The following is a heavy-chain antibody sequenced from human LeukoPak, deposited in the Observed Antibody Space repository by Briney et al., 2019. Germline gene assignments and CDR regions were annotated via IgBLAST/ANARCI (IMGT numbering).Heavy chain of an antibody. CDR2: ISHSGST. Sequence: SETLSLTCTVSGYSISSGYYWGWFRQPPGKGLEWIASISHSGSTNYNPSLKSRVTISVDKSKNQFSLKLTSVTAADTALYYCARGVGSIAGAYWGQGTLVTVSS. CDR1: GYSISSGYY. D-gene: IGHD6-6*01. CDR3: ARGVGSIAGAY. J-gene: IGHJ4*02. V-gene: IGHV4-38-2*02.